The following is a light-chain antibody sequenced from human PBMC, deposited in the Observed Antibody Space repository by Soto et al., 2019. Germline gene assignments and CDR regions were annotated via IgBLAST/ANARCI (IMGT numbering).Light chain of an antibody. J-gene: IGLJ2*01. Sequence: SYELTQPPSVSVAPGQTARVTCGENNIGSKSVQWYQQKPGQAPVLVVYDDTDRPSGIPERFSGHNSGNTATLTISRVEAGDEADYFCQVWDSVSDQVVFGGGTQLTVL. CDR1: NIGSKS. CDR2: DDT. CDR3: QVWDSVSDQVV. V-gene: IGLV3-21*02.